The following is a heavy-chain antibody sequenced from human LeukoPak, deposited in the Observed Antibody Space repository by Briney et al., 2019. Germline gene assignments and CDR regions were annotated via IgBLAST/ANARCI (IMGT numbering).Heavy chain of an antibody. D-gene: IGHD1-26*01. CDR1: GYTFTGYY. J-gene: IGHJ4*02. V-gene: IGHV1-2*02. CDR3: HLGASGAHFDY. CDR2: INPNSGGT. Sequence: ASVKVSCKASGYTFTGYYMHWVRQAPGQGLEWMGWINPNSGGTNYAQKFQGRVTITTDESTSTAYMELSSLRSEDTAVYYCHLGASGAHFDYWGQGTLVTVSS.